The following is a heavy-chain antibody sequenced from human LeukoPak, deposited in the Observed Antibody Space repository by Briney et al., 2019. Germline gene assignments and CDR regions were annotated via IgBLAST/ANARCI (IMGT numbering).Heavy chain of an antibody. Sequence: PSETLSLTCTVSGGSISSYYWSWIRQPAGKGLEWIGRIYTSGSTNYNPALKSRGTMSVDTSKNQFSLKRGSVTAADTAVYYCARETPYYYDSSSSYYIGYWGQGTLVTVSS. J-gene: IGHJ4*02. CDR3: ARETPYYYDSSSSYYIGY. CDR1: GGSISSYY. D-gene: IGHD3-22*01. CDR2: IYTSGST. V-gene: IGHV4-4*07.